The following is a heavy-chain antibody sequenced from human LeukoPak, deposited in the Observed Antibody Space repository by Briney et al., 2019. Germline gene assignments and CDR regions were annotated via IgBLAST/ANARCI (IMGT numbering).Heavy chain of an antibody. CDR2: IIPILGIA. CDR1: GGTFSSYA. J-gene: IGHJ3*02. CDR3: ARVAETYCGVMTCDAFDI. V-gene: IGHV1-69*04. D-gene: IGHD2-21*01. Sequence: ASVKVSCKASGGTFSSYAISWVRQAPGQGLEWMGRIIPILGIANYAQKFQGRVTITADKSTSTAYMELSSLRSEDTAVYYCARVAETYCGVMTCDAFDIWGQGTMVTVSS.